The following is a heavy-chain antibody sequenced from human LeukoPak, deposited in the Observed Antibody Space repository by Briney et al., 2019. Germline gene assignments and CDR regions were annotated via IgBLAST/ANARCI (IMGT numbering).Heavy chain of an antibody. CDR3: ASPLGYYGSGPPGY. D-gene: IGHD3-10*01. J-gene: IGHJ4*02. CDR2: ISYDGSNK. CDR1: GFTFSSYG. Sequence: PGRSLRLSCAASGFTFSSYGMRWVRQAPGKGLEWVAVISYDGSNKYYADSVKGRFTISRDNSKNTLYLQMNSLRAEDTAVYYCASPLGYYGSGPPGYWGQGTLVTVSS. V-gene: IGHV3-30*03.